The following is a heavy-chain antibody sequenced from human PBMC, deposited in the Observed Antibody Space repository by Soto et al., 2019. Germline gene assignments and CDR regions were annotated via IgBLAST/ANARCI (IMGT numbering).Heavy chain of an antibody. CDR3: ARNTSTYFDS. J-gene: IGHJ4*02. Sequence: PSETLSLTCAVSGYSISNGDYWGWIRQAPGKGLEWTGSVYYSGSTHYEPSLRGRIAISVDTLKNQFSLRLPSVTAADTAMYFCARNTSTYFDSWGQGIPVTVSS. CDR2: VYYSGST. CDR1: GYSISNGDY. V-gene: IGHV4-38-2*01.